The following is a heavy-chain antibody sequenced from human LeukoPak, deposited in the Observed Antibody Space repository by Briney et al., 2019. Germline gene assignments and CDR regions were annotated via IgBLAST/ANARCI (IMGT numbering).Heavy chain of an antibody. D-gene: IGHD5-12*01. V-gene: IGHV4-39*01. CDR1: AGSISSCSHH. CDR3: VRHDGRGGATMGALDS. Sequence: SETLSLTCTVSAGSISSCSHHWGWIRQSPGKGLEWIGSIYYGRTTYYNPSLNSRVTISVVTSKNQFSLQLNSVTAADTAVYYCVRHDGRGGATMGALDSWGQGSLVTVSS. CDR2: IYYGRTT. J-gene: IGHJ4*02.